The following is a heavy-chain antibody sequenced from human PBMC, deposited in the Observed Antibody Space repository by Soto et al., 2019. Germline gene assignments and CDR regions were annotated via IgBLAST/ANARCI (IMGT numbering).Heavy chain of an antibody. Sequence: GESLKISCNGSGYSFAVYWITWVRQKPGKGLEWMGRVDPSDSQTYYSPSFRGHVTISATKSITTVFLQWSSLRASDTAMYYCARQIYDSDTGPNFQYYFDSWGQGTPVTVSS. J-gene: IGHJ4*02. CDR1: GYSFAVYW. CDR2: VDPSDSQT. D-gene: IGHD3-22*01. V-gene: IGHV5-10-1*01. CDR3: ARQIYDSDTGPNFQYYFDS.